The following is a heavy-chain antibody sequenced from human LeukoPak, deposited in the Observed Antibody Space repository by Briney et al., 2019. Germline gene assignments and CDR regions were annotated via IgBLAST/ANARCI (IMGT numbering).Heavy chain of an antibody. CDR1: GYTFTSYG. CDR2: ISAYNGNT. V-gene: IGHV1-18*01. CDR3: ARVWLWRLQFPGWFDP. J-gene: IGHJ5*02. Sequence: ASVKVSCKASGYTFTSYGSSWVRQAPGQGLEWMGWISAYNGNTNYAQKLQGRVTMTTDTSTSTAYMELRSLRSDDTAVYYCARVWLWRLQFPGWFDPWGQGTLVTVSS. D-gene: IGHD5-24*01.